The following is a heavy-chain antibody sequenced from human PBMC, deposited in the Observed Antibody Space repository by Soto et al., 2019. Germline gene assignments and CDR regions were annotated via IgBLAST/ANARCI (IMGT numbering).Heavy chain of an antibody. V-gene: IGHV4-31*02. CDR1: GGSLSSGGFY. J-gene: IGHJ6*01. CDR2: IYYSGST. CDR3: ARDQFPSSGSWCYYYHHYG. D-gene: IGHD3-10*01. Sequence: SEARSLTRIVSGGSLSSGGFYCSWIRQHPGKGLEWIGHIYYSGSTYYIPCVKSRVTISVDTSKNQFYLKLSSVTAAATAVYYCARDQFPSSGSWCYYYHHYG.